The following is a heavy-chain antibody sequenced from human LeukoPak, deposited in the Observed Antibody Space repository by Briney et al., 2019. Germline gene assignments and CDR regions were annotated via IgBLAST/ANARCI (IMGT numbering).Heavy chain of an antibody. CDR3: ATSGWYLLPGVY. CDR1: GDSISSTNYY. J-gene: IGHJ4*02. D-gene: IGHD6-19*01. Sequence: TSETLSLTCTVSGDSISSTNYYWGWIRQPPGKGLEWIGSIYYSGSTYYNPSLESRVTISVDTSKNQFSLKLSSVTAADTAVYYCATSGWYLLPGVYWGQGTLVTVSS. V-gene: IGHV4-39*01. CDR2: IYYSGST.